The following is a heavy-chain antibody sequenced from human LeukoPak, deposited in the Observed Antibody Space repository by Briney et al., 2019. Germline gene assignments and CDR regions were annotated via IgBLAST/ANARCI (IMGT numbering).Heavy chain of an antibody. J-gene: IGHJ4*02. CDR1: GGTISRYY. D-gene: IGHD3-16*01. V-gene: IGHV4-59*01. CDR3: ALGITPNLDY. CDR2: IYYSGST. Sequence: SETLSLTCTVSGGTISRYYWSWIRQPPGKGLEWIGYIYYSGSTNYNPSLKSRVTISVDTSKNQFSLKLSSVTAADTAVYYCALGITPNLDYWGQGTLVTVSS.